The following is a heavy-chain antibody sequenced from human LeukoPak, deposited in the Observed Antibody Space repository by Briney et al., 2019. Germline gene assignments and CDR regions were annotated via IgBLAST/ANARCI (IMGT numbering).Heavy chain of an antibody. CDR1: GDSISNSNYY. CDR3: ARGIGPLYYYYYMDV. J-gene: IGHJ6*03. CDR2: IFYTGNT. V-gene: IGHV4-39*07. Sequence: PSETLSLTCTVSGDSISNSNYYWGWFRQPPGRGLEWTGVIFYTGNTYYNPSLKGRVTMSVDTSKNQFSLKLISVTAADTAVYYCARGIGPLYYYYYMDVWGKGTTVTVSS.